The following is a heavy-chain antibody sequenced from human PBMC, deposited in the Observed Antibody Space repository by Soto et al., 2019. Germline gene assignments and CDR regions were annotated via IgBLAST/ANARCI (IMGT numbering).Heavy chain of an antibody. J-gene: IGHJ4*02. CDR3: ARGIASAGTVDY. CDR2: ISAYNGNT. V-gene: IGHV1-18*01. Sequence: ASVKVSCKASGYTFTSYGISWVRQAPGQGLEWMGWISAYNGNTNYAQKVQGRGTMTRDTSASTAYMELSSLRSDDTAVYYCARGIASAGTVDYWGQGTLVTVSS. CDR1: GYTFTSYG. D-gene: IGHD6-13*01.